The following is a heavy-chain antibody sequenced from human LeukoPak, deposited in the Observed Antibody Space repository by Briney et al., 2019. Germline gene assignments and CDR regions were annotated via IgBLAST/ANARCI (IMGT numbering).Heavy chain of an antibody. CDR1: GGTISRYY. CDR3: TRDRRRDLLHAFDI. V-gene: IGHV4-59*01. Sequence: SETLSLTCTVSGGTISRYYWSWIRQPPGKGLEWIAYIDYIGSTNYNPSLKSRLTISLDASKNQFSLKPSSVTAADTAVYYCTRDRRRDLLHAFDIWGQGTMVTVSS. CDR2: IDYIGST. J-gene: IGHJ3*02. D-gene: IGHD1-26*01.